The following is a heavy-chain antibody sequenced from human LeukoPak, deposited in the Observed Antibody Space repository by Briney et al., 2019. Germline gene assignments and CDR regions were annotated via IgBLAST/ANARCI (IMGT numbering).Heavy chain of an antibody. CDR2: IYYSGST. J-gene: IGHJ2*01. D-gene: IGHD4-23*01. Sequence: SETLSLTCTVSGGFISSSSYYWGWIRQPPAKGLEWIGSIYYSGSTSYNPSLKSRVTISVDTSKNQFSLKLSSVTTADTAVYYCARSVVTLYWYFDLWGRGTLVTVSS. V-gene: IGHV4-39*07. CDR1: GGFISSSSYY. CDR3: ARSVVTLYWYFDL.